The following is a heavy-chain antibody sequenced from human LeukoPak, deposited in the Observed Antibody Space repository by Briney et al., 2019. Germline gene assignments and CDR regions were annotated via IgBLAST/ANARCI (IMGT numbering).Heavy chain of an antibody. CDR2: IRSKAYGGTT. CDR1: GFTFSDYY. V-gene: IGHV3-49*03. D-gene: IGHD5-24*01. Sequence: GGSLRLSCAASGFTFSDYYMSWIRQAPGKGLEWVGLIRSKAYGGTTENAASVKGRFTISRDDSKSIAYLQMNSLKTEDTAVYYCTRGTKGDGYTYFDYWGQGTLVTVSS. J-gene: IGHJ4*02. CDR3: TRGTKGDGYTYFDY.